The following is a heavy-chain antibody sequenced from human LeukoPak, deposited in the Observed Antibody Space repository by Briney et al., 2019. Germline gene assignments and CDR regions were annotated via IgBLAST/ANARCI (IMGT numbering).Heavy chain of an antibody. D-gene: IGHD3-3*01. CDR1: GASISSGIYY. Sequence: SETLSLTCTVSGASISSGIYYWSWIRQPVGKGLEWIGRIYTSGSTNYNPSLKSRVTISVDTSKNQFSLKLSSVTAADTAVYYCARVQGSGAFDIWGQGTMVTVSS. J-gene: IGHJ3*02. CDR2: IYTSGST. V-gene: IGHV4-61*02. CDR3: ARVQGSGAFDI.